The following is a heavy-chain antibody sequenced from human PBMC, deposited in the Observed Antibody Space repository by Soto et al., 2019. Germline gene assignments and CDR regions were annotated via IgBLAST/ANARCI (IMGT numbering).Heavy chain of an antibody. CDR2: IIPMFGSA. CDR3: ADYSSGWYNFDY. J-gene: IGHJ4*02. V-gene: IGHV1-69*01. D-gene: IGHD6-19*01. CDR1: GGTFSNYG. Sequence: QVQLVQSGAEVKKPGSSVKVSCKASGGTFSNYGISWVRQVPGQGLEWMAGIIPMFGSANYAQRIQDRVTITADESTSTAYMELSSLRYEDTAVYYCADYSSGWYNFDYWGQGSLVTVSS.